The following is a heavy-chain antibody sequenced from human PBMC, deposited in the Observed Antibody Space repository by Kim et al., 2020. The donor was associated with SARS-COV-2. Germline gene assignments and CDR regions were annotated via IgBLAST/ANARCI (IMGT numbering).Heavy chain of an antibody. Sequence: TSYEHKFQGRVTVTGDRSISTIYMDLSSLRSDDTAIYYCTRARAITGLDPWGQGTQVTVSS. CDR2: T. CDR3: TRARAITGLDP. J-gene: IGHJ5*02. V-gene: IGHV1-2*02.